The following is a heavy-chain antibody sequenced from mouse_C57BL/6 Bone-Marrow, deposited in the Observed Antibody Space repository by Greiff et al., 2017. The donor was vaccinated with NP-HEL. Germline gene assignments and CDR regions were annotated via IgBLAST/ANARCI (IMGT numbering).Heavy chain of an antibody. CDR2: IDPEDGEP. V-gene: IGHV14-2*01. CDR1: GFNIKDYY. CDR3: AVYYSNGNYYAMDY. Sequence: VQLQQSGAELVKPGASVKLSCTASGFNIKDYYMHWVKQRTEQGLEWIGRIDPEDGEPKYAPKFQGKATITADTSSNTAYLQLSSLTSEDTAVYYCAVYYSNGNYYAMDYWGQGTSVTVSS. D-gene: IGHD2-5*01. J-gene: IGHJ4*01.